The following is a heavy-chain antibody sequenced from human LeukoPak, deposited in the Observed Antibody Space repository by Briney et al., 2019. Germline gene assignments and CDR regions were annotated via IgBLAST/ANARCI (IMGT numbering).Heavy chain of an antibody. CDR3: ARVLTGFDY. V-gene: IGHV3-53*01. CDR2: IYSGGST. Sequence: GGSLRLSCAASGFTFSSNYMSWVRQAPGKGLEWVSAIYSGGSTYYSDSVKGGFTISRDSSKNTLYLQMDSLRAEDTAVYYCARVLTGFDYWGQGTLVTVSS. CDR1: GFTFSSNY. J-gene: IGHJ4*02.